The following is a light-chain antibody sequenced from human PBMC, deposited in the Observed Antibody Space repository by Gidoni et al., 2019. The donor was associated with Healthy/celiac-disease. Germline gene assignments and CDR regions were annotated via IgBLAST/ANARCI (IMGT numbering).Light chain of an antibody. CDR2: GAS. J-gene: IGKJ1*01. CDR3: QQYGSSPLT. V-gene: IGKV3-20*01. Sequence: IVLTQSPGTLSLSPGDRATLSCRASQSVSSSYLAWYQQKPGQAPRLLIYGASSGSGTDFTLTISRLEPEDFAVYYCQQYGSSPLTFXQXTKVEIK. CDR1: QSVSSSY.